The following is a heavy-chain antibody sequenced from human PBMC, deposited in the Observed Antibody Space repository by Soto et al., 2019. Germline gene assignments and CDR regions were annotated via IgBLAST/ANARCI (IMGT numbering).Heavy chain of an antibody. Sequence: GGSLRLSCAASGFTFRNFGMHWVRQAPVKGLEWVAVISYDGTNKYYADSVKGRFTISRDNSKNTLYLQINSLRAEDTAVYYCAKAVPPFVVVTASDYWGQGTLVTVSS. J-gene: IGHJ4*02. D-gene: IGHD2-21*02. V-gene: IGHV3-30*18. CDR2: ISYDGTNK. CDR3: AKAVPPFVVVTASDY. CDR1: GFTFRNFG.